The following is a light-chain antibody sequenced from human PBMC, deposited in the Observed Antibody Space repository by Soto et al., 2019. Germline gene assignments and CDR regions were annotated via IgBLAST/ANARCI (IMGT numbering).Light chain of an antibody. CDR3: QQYYSTPLT. V-gene: IGKV3-15*01. J-gene: IGKJ4*01. CDR2: GAS. Sequence: IVMTQSPATLAVSPGERVTLSCRASQFISNSLAWYQQRPGQPPRLLIYGASTRAAGISARFSGSGSGTEFTLTISSLQAEDVAVYYCQQYYSTPLTVGGGTKVDIK. CDR1: QFISNS.